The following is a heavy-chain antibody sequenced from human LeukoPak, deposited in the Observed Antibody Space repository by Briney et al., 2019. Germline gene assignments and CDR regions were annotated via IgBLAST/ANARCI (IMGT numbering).Heavy chain of an antibody. CDR1: GDSVSSDSYY. D-gene: IGHD3-16*01. CDR2: VYYSGRT. Sequence: SETLSLTCTVSGDSVSSDSYYWTWIRQPPGKGLEWIGYVYYSGRTNYNPTLKSRVTISVDRSKNQFSLKLSSVTAADTAVYYCARGRGENYLFDYWGQGTLVTVSS. CDR3: ARGRGENYLFDY. V-gene: IGHV4-61*01. J-gene: IGHJ4*02.